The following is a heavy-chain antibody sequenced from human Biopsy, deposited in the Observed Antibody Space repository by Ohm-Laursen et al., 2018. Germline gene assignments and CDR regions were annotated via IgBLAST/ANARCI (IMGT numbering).Heavy chain of an antibody. CDR2: INGSGGST. Sequence: SLRLSCAAPGFTFSSHAMSWVRQAPGKGLECVSLINGSGGSTYYADPVKGRFTISRDNSKNTLYLQMNSLRAEDTATYYCAKCMTGGSNYYFHHCGQGTLVTVSS. V-gene: IGHV3-23*01. D-gene: IGHD2-8*01. J-gene: IGHJ4*02. CDR3: AKCMTGGSNYYFHH. CDR1: GFTFSSHA.